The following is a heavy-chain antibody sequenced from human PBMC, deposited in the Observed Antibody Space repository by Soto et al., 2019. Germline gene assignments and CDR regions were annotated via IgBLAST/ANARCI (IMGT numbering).Heavy chain of an antibody. D-gene: IGHD3-3*01. Sequence: GESLKISCKASGYSFTSYWIGWLRQMPGKNLEWMGIIYPGDSDTRYSPSFQGQVTIPVDKAISTAYLQWNSLKATDTAMYYCARHAYDVWSGHTNPRYYYGMDVWGQETTVTV. V-gene: IGHV5-51*01. CDR1: GYSFTSYW. J-gene: IGHJ6*01. CDR3: ARHAYDVWSGHTNPRYYYGMDV. CDR2: IYPGDSDT.